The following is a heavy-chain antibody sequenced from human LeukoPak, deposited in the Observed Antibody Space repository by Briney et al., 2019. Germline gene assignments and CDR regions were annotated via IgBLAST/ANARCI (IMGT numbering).Heavy chain of an antibody. J-gene: IGHJ4*02. Sequence: ASVKVSCKASGYTFTSYDINWVRQATGQGLEWMGWMNPNSGNTGYAQKFQGRVIMTRNTSISTAYMELSSLRSEDTAVYYFSRGRRHTVGGGLVYWGQGTLVTVSS. CDR3: SRGRRHTVGGGLVY. CDR2: MNPNSGNT. V-gene: IGHV1-8*01. CDR1: GYTFTSYD. D-gene: IGHD2-21*01.